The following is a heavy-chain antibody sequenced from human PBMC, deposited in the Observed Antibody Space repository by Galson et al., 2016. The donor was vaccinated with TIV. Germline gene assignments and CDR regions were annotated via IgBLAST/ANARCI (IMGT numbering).Heavy chain of an antibody. V-gene: IGHV3-13*01. Sequence: SLRLSCAASGFTFSSHDMHWVRQTTGKRLERVSAIGTIGDTFYADSVKGRFTISRENAKSSLYLQMTTLRAGDTAVYYCERGGGPLAHYYHSVGTLDAFDICGQGTMVTVSS. CDR2: IGTIGDT. J-gene: IGHJ3*02. CDR3: ERGGGPLAHYYHSVGTLDAFDI. CDR1: GFTFSSHD. D-gene: IGHD3-22*01.